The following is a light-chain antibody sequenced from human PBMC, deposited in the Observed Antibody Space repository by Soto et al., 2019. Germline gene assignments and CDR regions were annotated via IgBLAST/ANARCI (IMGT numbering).Light chain of an antibody. V-gene: IGLV1-44*01. CDR3: ASWDDSLNGVV. J-gene: IGLJ2*01. CDR1: NSNIGDNT. Sequence: QSVLTQPPSASGTPGQRVTISCPGSNSNIGDNTVNWFQQLPGTAPKLLISTNNQRPSGVPDRFSGSKSGTSASLAISGLQSEDEADYYCASWDDSLNGVVFGGGTKVTVL. CDR2: TNN.